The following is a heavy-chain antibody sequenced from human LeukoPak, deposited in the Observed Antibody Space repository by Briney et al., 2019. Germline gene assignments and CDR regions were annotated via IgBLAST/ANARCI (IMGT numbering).Heavy chain of an antibody. CDR3: AKDVEQQLVRVGAFDI. V-gene: IGHV3-23*01. CDR1: GFTFSSYA. D-gene: IGHD6-13*01. Sequence: PGGSLRLSCAASGFTFSSYAMSWVRQAPGKGLEWVSAISGSGGSTYYADSVKGRFTISGDNSKNTLYLQMNSLRAEDTAVYYCAKDVEQQLVRVGAFDIWGQGTMVTVSS. CDR2: ISGSGGST. J-gene: IGHJ3*02.